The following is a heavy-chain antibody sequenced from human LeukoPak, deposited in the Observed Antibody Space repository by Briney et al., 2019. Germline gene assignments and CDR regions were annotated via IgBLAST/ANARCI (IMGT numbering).Heavy chain of an antibody. D-gene: IGHD3-10*01. J-gene: IGHJ4*02. CDR3: ARGVRGFGELLNY. CDR2: INHSGST. CDR1: GGSFSDYY. V-gene: IGHV4-34*01. Sequence: SETLSLTCAVYGGSFSDYYWSWIRQPPGKGLEWIGEINHSGSTNYNPSLKSRVTLSVDTSKNQFSLKLSSVTAADTAVYYCARGVRGFGELLNYWGQGTLVTISS.